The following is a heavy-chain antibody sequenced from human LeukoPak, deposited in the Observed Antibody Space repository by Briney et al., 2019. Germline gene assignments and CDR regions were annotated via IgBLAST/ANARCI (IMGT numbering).Heavy chain of an antibody. D-gene: IGHD3-3*01. V-gene: IGHV1-2*02. CDR3: ARENPGVPFDY. J-gene: IGHJ4*02. CDR1: GYTFTDFY. CDR2: INPNSGDT. Sequence: ASLKVSCKASGYTFTDFYLHWVRQAPGQGLEWMGWINPNSGDTNYAQKFQARVTMTRDTSINTAYMELSGLKSDDAAVYFCARENPGVPFDYWGQGTLVTVSS.